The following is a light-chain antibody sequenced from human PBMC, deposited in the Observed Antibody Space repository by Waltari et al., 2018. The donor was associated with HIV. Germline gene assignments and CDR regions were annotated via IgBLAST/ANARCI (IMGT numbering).Light chain of an antibody. CDR2: GAS. CDR3: QQYNNWLALT. V-gene: IGKV3-15*01. Sequence: EIVMTQSPATLSVSPGERATLSCRASQSVSSNLACDQQKPGQAPRLLIYGASTRATGIPARFSGSGSGTEVTRTISRLRSEDFAVYYCQQYNNWLALTFGGGTKVEIK. J-gene: IGKJ4*01. CDR1: QSVSSN.